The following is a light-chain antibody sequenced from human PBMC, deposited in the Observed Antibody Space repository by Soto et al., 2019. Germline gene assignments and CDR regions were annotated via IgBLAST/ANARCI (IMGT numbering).Light chain of an antibody. CDR2: KAS. J-gene: IGKJ1*01. CDR1: QSISNW. V-gene: IGKV1-5*03. CDR3: QQYNPYSRT. Sequence: DIQMTQSPSTLSASVGDRVTITCRASQSISNWLAWYQQKPGKAPNLLIYKASSLQSGVPSRFSGSGSGTDFTLTISSLQPDDFATYYCQQYNPYSRTFGQGTKVDIK.